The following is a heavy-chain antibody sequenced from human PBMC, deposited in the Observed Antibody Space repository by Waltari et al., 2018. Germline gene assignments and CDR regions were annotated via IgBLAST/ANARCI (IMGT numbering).Heavy chain of an antibody. CDR1: GGTFSSYA. J-gene: IGHJ6*03. CDR2: IIPIFGTA. V-gene: IGHV1-69*14. Sequence: QVQLVQSGAEVKKPGSSVKVSCKASGGTFSSYAISWVRQAPGQGLEWMGGIIPIFGTANYAQKFHGRVTITADKSTSTAYMELSSLRSEDTAVYYCARDRTQDYDFWSGNPIMDVWGKGTTVTVSS. CDR3: ARDRTQDYDFWSGNPIMDV. D-gene: IGHD3-3*01.